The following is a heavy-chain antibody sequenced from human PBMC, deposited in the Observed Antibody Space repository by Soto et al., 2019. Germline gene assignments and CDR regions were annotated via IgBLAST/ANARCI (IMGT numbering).Heavy chain of an antibody. CDR2: VYYSGST. V-gene: IGHV4-59*11. J-gene: IGHJ5*02. Sequence: LYLTCTFSGGSISSHYWSWIRKPPGKGLEWIGYVYYSGSTNYNPSPKSRVTISVDTSKPQFPPKLSSVTAADTAVYYCARDSSSWSRWFDPWGQGPLAPVSS. CDR3: ARDSSSWSRWFDP. D-gene: IGHD6-13*01. CDR1: GGSISSHY.